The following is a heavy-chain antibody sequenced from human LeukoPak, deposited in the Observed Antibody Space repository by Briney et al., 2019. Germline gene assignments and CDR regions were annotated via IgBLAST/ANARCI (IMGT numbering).Heavy chain of an antibody. D-gene: IGHD2-2*01. V-gene: IGHV4-30-4*08. CDR2: IYYSGST. Sequence: SETLSLTCTVSGGSISSGDYYWSWIRQPPGKGLEWIGYIYYSGSTYYNPSLKSRVTISVDTSKNQFSLKLSSVTAADTAVYHCARGGGYCSSISCSGFDYWGQGTLVTVSS. J-gene: IGHJ4*02. CDR1: GGSISSGDYY. CDR3: ARGGGYCSSISCSGFDY.